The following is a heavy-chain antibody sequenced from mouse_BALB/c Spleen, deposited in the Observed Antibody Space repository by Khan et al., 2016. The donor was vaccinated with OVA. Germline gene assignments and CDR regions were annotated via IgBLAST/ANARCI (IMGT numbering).Heavy chain of an antibody. V-gene: IGHV1S132*01. J-gene: IGHJ3*01. CDR1: GYTFTSYW. CDR2: IFPGTGTT. Sequence: QVQLKQSGAELVKPGASVKLSCKTSGYTFTSYWIQWVKQRPGQGLGWIGEIFPGTGTTYYNENFKGKATLTIDTSYTTAYMQLSSLTSEDSAVYFWARGYFGNYEFAYWGQGTLVTVSA. CDR3: ARGYFGNYEFAY. D-gene: IGHD2-1*01.